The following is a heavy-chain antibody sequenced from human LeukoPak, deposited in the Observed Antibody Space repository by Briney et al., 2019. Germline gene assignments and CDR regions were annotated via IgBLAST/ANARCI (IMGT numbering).Heavy chain of an antibody. V-gene: IGHV2-5*02. CDR1: GLSLSTRGVA. J-gene: IGHJ5*02. D-gene: IGHD1-26*01. CDR3: ALDGSYYGP. CDR2: IYWDDDR. Sequence: ESGPTLVKPTQTLTLTCTVSGLSLSTRGVAVGWMRQPPGKALEWLALIYWDDDRRYSPSLKSRLTITKDTSKNQVVLTMTNMDPVDTAAYYCALDGSYYGPWGQGTLVTVSS.